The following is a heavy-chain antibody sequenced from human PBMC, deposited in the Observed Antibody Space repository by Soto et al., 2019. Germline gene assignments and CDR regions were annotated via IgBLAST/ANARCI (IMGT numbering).Heavy chain of an antibody. V-gene: IGHV4-39*07. CDR1: GGSVGRNRYY. D-gene: IGHD1-26*01. Sequence: PSETRSLPCTVSGGSVGRNRYYWGWVRQPPGKGLEWIGSIFYTGSTYYSPSLKSRVTISVDTSKNQFSLKLTSVTAADTAVYYCVRGWAPGDLDYSGPAALVSGFS. J-gene: IGHJ4*02. CDR3: VRGWAPGDLDY. CDR2: IFYTGST.